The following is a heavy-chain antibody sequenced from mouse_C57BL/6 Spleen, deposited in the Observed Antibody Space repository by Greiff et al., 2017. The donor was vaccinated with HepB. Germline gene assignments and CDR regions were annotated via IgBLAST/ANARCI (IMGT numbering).Heavy chain of an antibody. J-gene: IGHJ1*03. CDR3: ARHDSDGYYWYFDV. V-gene: IGHV1-82*01. CDR2: IYPGDGDT. Sequence: QVQLKESGPELVKPGASVKISCKASGYAFSSSWMNWVKQRPGKGLEWIGRIYPGDGDTTYNGKFKGKATLTADKSSSTAYMQLSSLTSEDSAVYFCARHDSDGYYWYFDVWGTGTTVTVSS. CDR1: GYAFSSSW. D-gene: IGHD2-3*01.